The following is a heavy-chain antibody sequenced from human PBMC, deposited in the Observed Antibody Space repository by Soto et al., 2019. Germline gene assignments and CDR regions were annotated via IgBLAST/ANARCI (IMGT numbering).Heavy chain of an antibody. CDR2: IIPIFGTA. Sequence: SVKVSCKASGGTFSSYAISWVRQAPGQGLEWTGGIIPIFGTANYAQKFQGRVTITADESTSTAYMELSSLRSEDTAVYYCATIAVAGPFDYWGQGTLVTVSS. CDR1: GGTFSSYA. D-gene: IGHD6-19*01. CDR3: ATIAVAGPFDY. V-gene: IGHV1-69*13. J-gene: IGHJ4*02.